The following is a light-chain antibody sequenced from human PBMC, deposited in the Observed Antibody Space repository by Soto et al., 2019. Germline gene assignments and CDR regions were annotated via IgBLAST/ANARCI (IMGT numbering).Light chain of an antibody. CDR2: DAS. V-gene: IGKV3-11*01. Sequence: IVLTQSPATLSLWPGETAILSCRASQTVSSYLSWYQHKPGQAPRLLIYDASKTAPGIPARFSGIGSGTNFTLTNSSLEPEDFAGYYCQQRSTSITFGQGTRLEIE. CDR3: QQRSTSIT. J-gene: IGKJ5*01. CDR1: QTVSSY.